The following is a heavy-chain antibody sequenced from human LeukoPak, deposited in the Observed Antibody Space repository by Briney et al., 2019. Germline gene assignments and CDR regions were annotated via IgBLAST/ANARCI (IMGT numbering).Heavy chain of an antibody. CDR2: ISTYSGNT. Sequence: ASVTVSCTPSGYTFTIYALSWVRQAPGQGLEWMGWISTYSGNTNYAQKLQGRITMTIETSTSTAYMELRSLRSDDTAVYYCARGGSRVVTYGNFDYWGQGTLVTVSS. D-gene: IGHD2-21*02. J-gene: IGHJ4*02. CDR3: ARGGSRVVTYGNFDY. V-gene: IGHV1-18*01. CDR1: GYTFTIYA.